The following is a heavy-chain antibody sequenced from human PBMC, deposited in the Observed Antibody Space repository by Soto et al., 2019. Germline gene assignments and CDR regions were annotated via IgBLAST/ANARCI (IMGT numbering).Heavy chain of an antibody. CDR1: GFSVSSSY. CDR3: ASPREGQWLVFDH. J-gene: IGHJ4*02. Sequence: PGGSLRLSCAASGFSVSSSYMSWVRQAPGKGLEWVASISKDGLDRYYSESVKGRFTISRDDSKNTVFLQMNSLKVEDTAAYFCASPREGQWLVFDHWGQRTLVTVSS. D-gene: IGHD6-19*01. V-gene: IGHV3-30-3*01. CDR2: ISKDGLDR.